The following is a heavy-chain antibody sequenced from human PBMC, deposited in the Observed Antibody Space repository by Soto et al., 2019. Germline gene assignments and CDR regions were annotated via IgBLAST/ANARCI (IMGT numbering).Heavy chain of an antibody. CDR3: ARGVLYDFWSGYYPPFDY. CDR2: IYYSGST. D-gene: IGHD3-3*01. Sequence: QVQLQESGPGLVKPSETLSLTCTVSGGSISSYYWSWIRQPPGKGLEWIGYIYYSGSTNYNPSLNSRATISVDTAKNQFSLKLSSVTAADTAVYYCARGVLYDFWSGYYPPFDYWGQGTLVTVSS. CDR1: GGSISSYY. V-gene: IGHV4-59*08. J-gene: IGHJ4*02.